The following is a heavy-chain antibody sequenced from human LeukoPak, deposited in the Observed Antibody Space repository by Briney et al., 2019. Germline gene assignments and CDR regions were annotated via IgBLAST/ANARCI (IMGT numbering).Heavy chain of an antibody. Sequence: GGSLRLSCAASGFTFSSYGMHWVRQAPDKGLEWVAFIRYDGSNKYYADSVKGRFTISRDNSKNTLYLQMNSLRAEDTAVYYCAKDQYYYDSSGYWIDYWGQGTLVTVSS. D-gene: IGHD3-22*01. CDR3: AKDQYYYDSSGYWIDY. J-gene: IGHJ4*02. V-gene: IGHV3-30*02. CDR2: IRYDGSNK. CDR1: GFTFSSYG.